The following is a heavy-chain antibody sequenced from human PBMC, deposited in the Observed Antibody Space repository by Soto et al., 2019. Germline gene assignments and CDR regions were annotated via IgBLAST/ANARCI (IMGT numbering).Heavy chain of an antibody. Sequence: GASVKVSCKVSGYTLTELSMHWVRQAPGKGLEWMGGFDPEDGETIYAQKFQGRVTMTEDTSTDTAYMELSSLRSEDTAVYYCATLSLTYDILTPPTFDIWGQGTMVTVSS. V-gene: IGHV1-24*01. J-gene: IGHJ3*02. D-gene: IGHD3-9*01. CDR3: ATLSLTYDILTPPTFDI. CDR2: FDPEDGET. CDR1: GYTLTELS.